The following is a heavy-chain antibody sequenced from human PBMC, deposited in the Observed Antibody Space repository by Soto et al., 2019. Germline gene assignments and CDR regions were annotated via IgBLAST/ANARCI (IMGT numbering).Heavy chain of an antibody. Sequence: SDTLSLTCTVSGDSISSGGYYWSWIRQHPGKGLEWIGYIYYSGSTYYNPSLKSRVTISVDTSKNQFSLKLSSVTAADTAVYYCARSGYSYGPNPLLYWGQGTLVTVS. J-gene: IGHJ4*02. CDR3: ARSGYSYGPNPLLY. CDR1: GDSISSGGYY. D-gene: IGHD5-18*01. CDR2: IYYSGST. V-gene: IGHV4-31*03.